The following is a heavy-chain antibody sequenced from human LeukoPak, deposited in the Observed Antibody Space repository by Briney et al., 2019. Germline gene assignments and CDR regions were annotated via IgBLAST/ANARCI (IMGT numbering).Heavy chain of an antibody. Sequence: SETLSLTCAVYGGSFSGYYWSWIRQPPGKGLEWIGEINHSGSTNYNPSLKSRVTISVDTSKNQFSLKLSSVTAADTAVYYCARDRPTVTLGNWFDPWGQGTLVTVSS. D-gene: IGHD4-17*01. CDR1: GGSFSGYY. V-gene: IGHV4-34*01. CDR2: INHSGST. CDR3: ARDRPTVTLGNWFDP. J-gene: IGHJ5*02.